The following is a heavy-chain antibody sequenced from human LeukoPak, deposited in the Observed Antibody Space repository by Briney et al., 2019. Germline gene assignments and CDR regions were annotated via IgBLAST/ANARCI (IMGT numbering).Heavy chain of an antibody. Sequence: GGSLRLSCAASGFTFSSYAMSWVRQAPGKGLEWVSAISGSGGSTYYADSVKGRFTISRDNAKNTLYLQMNSLRAEDTAVYYCAPDPYYYDSSGYSDWGQGTLVTVSS. J-gene: IGHJ4*02. CDR2: ISGSGGST. CDR3: APDPYYYDSSGYSD. V-gene: IGHV3-23*01. D-gene: IGHD3-22*01. CDR1: GFTFSSYA.